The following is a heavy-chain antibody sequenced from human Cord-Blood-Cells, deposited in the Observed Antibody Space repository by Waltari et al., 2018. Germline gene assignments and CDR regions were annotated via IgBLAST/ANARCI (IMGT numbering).Heavy chain of an antibody. J-gene: IGHJ4*02. CDR1: GFTFSNDW. D-gene: IGHD3-3*01. Sequence: EVQLVESGGGLVKPGGSLRLSCAASGFTFSNDWVSWVRQAPGKGLEWVGSIKSKTDGGTTDYAAPVKGRFTIARDDSKNTLYLQMNSLKTEDTAVYYCCYDFWNWGQGTLVTVSS. CDR3: CYDFWN. CDR2: IKSKTDGGTT. V-gene: IGHV3-15*01.